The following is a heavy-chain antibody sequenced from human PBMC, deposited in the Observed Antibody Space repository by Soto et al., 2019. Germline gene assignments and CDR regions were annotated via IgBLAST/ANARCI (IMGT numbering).Heavy chain of an antibody. CDR3: ARAVAAAGTDYYYYGMDV. J-gene: IGHJ6*02. D-gene: IGHD6-13*01. CDR2: INPSGGST. V-gene: IGHV1-46*01. CDR1: GYTFTSYY. Sequence: ASVKVSCKASGYTFTSYYMHWVRQAPGQGLEWMGIINPSGGSTSYAQKFQGRVTMTRDTSTSTVYMELSSLRSEDTAVYYCARAVAAAGTDYYYYGMDVWGQGTTVTVSS.